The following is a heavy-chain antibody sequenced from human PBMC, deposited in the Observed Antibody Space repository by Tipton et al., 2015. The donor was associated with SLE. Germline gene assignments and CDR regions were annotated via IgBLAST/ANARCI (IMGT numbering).Heavy chain of an antibody. J-gene: IGHJ3*02. D-gene: IGHD5-12*01. Sequence: TLSLTCTVSGGSISSYYWSWIRQPAGKGLEWIGRIYTSGSTNYNPSLKSRVTMSVGTSKNQFSLKLSSVTAADTAVYYCARGDSGTISPDAFDIWGQGTMVTVSS. CDR2: IYTSGST. CDR1: GGSISSYY. CDR3: ARGDSGTISPDAFDI. V-gene: IGHV4-4*07.